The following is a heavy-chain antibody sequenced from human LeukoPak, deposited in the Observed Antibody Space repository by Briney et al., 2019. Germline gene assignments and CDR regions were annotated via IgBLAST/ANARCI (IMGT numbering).Heavy chain of an antibody. CDR1: GGSISNRNYY. CDR2: IYYSGST. J-gene: IGHJ1*01. CDR3: ARAGLKGYSYGYAYFQH. Sequence: PSETLSLTCTVSGGSISNRNYYWAWIRQPPGKGLEWIGNIYYSGSTYYNASLNSRISMSIDTSKNQFSLRLSSVTAADTAVYYCARAGLKGYSYGYAYFQHWGQGTLVTVSS. D-gene: IGHD5-18*01. V-gene: IGHV4-39*07.